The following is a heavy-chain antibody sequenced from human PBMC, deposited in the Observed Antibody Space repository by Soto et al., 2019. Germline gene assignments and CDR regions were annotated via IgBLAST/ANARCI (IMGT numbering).Heavy chain of an antibody. J-gene: IGHJ3*02. V-gene: IGHV1-18*01. CDR1: GYTFTSYG. D-gene: IGHD1-1*01. CDR3: ARSPGTTGTTWHPRLGLYAFDI. Sequence: GASVKVSCKASGYTFTSYGISWVRQAPGQGLEWMGWISAYNGNTNYAQKLQGRVTMTTDTSTSTAYMELRSLRSDDTAVYYCARSPGTTGTTWHPRLGLYAFDIWGQGTMVTVSS. CDR2: ISAYNGNT.